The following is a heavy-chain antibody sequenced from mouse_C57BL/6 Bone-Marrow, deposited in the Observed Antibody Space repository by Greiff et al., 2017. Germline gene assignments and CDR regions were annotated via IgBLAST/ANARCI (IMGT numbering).Heavy chain of an antibody. J-gene: IGHJ3*01. CDR2: IYPRSGNN. CDR1: GYTFTSYG. V-gene: IGHV1-81*01. D-gene: IGHD1-1*01. Sequence: QVQLQQSGAELARPGASVKLSCKASGYTFTSYGISWVKQRTGQGLEWIGEIYPRSGNNYYNEKFKGKATLTADKSSSTAYMELRSLTSEDSAVYFCGVFYYYGSSYGFFAYWGQGTLVTVSA. CDR3: GVFYYYGSSYGFFAY.